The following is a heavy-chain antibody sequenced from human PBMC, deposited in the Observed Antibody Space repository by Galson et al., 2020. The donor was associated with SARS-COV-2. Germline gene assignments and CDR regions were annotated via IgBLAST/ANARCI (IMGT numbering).Heavy chain of an antibody. D-gene: IGHD3-10*01. Sequence: GESLKISCAASGFTFSSYGMHWVRQAPGKGLEWVAVIRSDGTNKYYAASVKGRFTISRDNSKNTLYLQMNSLRAEDTAVYYCAREDYYGSGSYGVLDIWGQGTMVTVSS. CDR3: AREDYYGSGSYGVLDI. V-gene: IGHV3-33*01. J-gene: IGHJ3*02. CDR1: GFTFSSYG. CDR2: IRSDGTNK.